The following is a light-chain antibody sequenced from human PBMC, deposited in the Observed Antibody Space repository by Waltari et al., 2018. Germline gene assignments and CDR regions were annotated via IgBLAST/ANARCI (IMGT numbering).Light chain of an antibody. J-gene: IGLJ1*01. CDR1: SSDVGNYNL. CDR2: EVT. CDR3: CSYVGLGTYV. V-gene: IGLV2-23*02. Sequence: QSGPAQPASASASPGQSITITCTGTSSDVGNYNLVSWYQQRPGQAPTLLLYEVTKRSRGTSDRFAASKAGNTASLSISGLQAQEDEADYYCCSYVGLGTYVFGAGTKVTV.